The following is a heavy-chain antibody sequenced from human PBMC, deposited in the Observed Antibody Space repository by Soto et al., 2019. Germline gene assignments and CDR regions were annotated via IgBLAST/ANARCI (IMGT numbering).Heavy chain of an antibody. CDR1: GGSISSYY. Sequence: PSETLSLTCTVSGGSISSYYWSWIRQPPGKGLEWIGYIYYSGSTNYNPSLKSRVTISVDTSKNQFSPKLSSVTAADTAVYYCARTGYYYDSSGYYYVHDYWGQGSLVTVSS. CDR3: ARTGYYYDSSGYYYVHDY. J-gene: IGHJ4*02. CDR2: IYYSGST. V-gene: IGHV4-59*01. D-gene: IGHD3-22*01.